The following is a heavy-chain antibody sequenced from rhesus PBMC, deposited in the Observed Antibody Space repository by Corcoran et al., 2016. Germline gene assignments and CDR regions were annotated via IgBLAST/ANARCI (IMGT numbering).Heavy chain of an antibody. J-gene: IGHJ3*01. CDR1: GGSISDSYR. CDR2: IYGSKTST. D-gene: IGHD5-12*01. V-gene: IGHV4S10*01. Sequence: QVQLQESGPGVVKPSETLSLTCAVSGGSISDSYRWSWIRQPPGKGLEWIGNIYGSKTSTNYNPSRKSRVTSSKYTSKNQFSLKLSSVTAADTAVYYCARGRIHRGAFDFWGQGLRVTVSS. CDR3: ARGRIHRGAFDF.